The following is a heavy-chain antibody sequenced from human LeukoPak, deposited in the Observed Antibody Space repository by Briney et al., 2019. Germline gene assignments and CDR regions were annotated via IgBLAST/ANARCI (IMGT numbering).Heavy chain of an antibody. V-gene: IGHV4-30-2*01. CDR1: GGSISSGGYS. CDR3: GRASDILGAFDI. CDR2: IYHSGST. D-gene: IGHD3-9*01. Sequence: SETLSLTCAVSGGSISSGGYSWSWIRQPPGKGLEWIGYIYHSGSTYYNPSLKSRVTVSVHRSKNQFTLKLSSVTAAGTAVYYCGRASDILGAFDIWGQGTMVTVSS. J-gene: IGHJ3*02.